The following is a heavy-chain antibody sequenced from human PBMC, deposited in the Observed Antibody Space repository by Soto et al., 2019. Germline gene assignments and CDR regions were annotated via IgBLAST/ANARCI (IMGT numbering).Heavy chain of an antibody. Sequence: ASVKVSCKASGYTFTGYYMHWVRQAPGQGLEWMGWINPNSGGTNYAQKFQGWVTMTRDTSISTAYMELSRLRSDDTAVYYCARGSLLIRYFDWSQGDASDIWGQGTMVTVSS. J-gene: IGHJ3*02. CDR3: ARGSLLIRYFDWSQGDASDI. CDR2: INPNSGGT. D-gene: IGHD3-9*01. V-gene: IGHV1-2*04. CDR1: GYTFTGYY.